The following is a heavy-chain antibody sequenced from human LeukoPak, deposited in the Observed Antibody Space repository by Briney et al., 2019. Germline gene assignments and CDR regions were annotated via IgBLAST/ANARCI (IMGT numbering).Heavy chain of an antibody. V-gene: IGHV1-3*01. Sequence: ASVKVSCKASGYTFNNSAMHWVRQAPGQRLEWMGWINAGNGNTRYSQKFQGRVTITRDTSASTAYMELSSLRCQDTAVYCCARDGGYCSSTSCYAAFDIWGQGTMVTVSS. J-gene: IGHJ3*02. D-gene: IGHD2-2*01. CDR3: ARDGGYCSSTSCYAAFDI. CDR2: INAGNGNT. CDR1: GYTFNNSA.